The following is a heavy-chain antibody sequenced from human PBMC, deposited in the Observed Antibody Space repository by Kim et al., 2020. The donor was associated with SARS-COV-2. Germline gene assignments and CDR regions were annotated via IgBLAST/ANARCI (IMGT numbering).Heavy chain of an antibody. Sequence: SETLSLTCTVSGYSISSGYYWGWIRQPPGKGLEWIGSIYHSGSIYYNPSLKSRVTISVDTSKNQFSLKLSSVTAADTAVYYCARGGYSSSWSGHLFDPWG. V-gene: IGHV4-38-2*02. J-gene: IGHJ5*02. D-gene: IGHD6-13*01. CDR3: ARGGYSSSWSGHLFDP. CDR2: IYHSGSI. CDR1: GYSISSGYY.